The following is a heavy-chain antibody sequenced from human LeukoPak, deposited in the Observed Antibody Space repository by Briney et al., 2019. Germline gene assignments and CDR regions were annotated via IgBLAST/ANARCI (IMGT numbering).Heavy chain of an antibody. D-gene: IGHD3-22*01. J-gene: IGHJ4*02. Sequence: GGSLRLSCAASGFTVSSNYMSWVRQAPGKGLEWVPVIYSGGSTYYADSVKGRFTISRDNSKNTLYLQMNSLRAEDTAVYYCARLKPDPYDRSGYYYPTKLRKNYYFDYWGQGTLVTVSS. CDR2: IYSGGST. CDR1: GFTVSSNY. CDR3: ARLKPDPYDRSGYYYPTKLRKNYYFDY. V-gene: IGHV3-53*01.